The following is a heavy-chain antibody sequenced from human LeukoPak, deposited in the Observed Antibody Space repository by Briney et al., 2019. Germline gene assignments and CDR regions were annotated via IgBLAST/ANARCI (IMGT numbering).Heavy chain of an antibody. V-gene: IGHV1-69*13. CDR3: ASFGLRYSTYRSGGSCYSHLQH. J-gene: IGHJ1*01. CDR2: IIPIFGTA. Sequence: SVKVSCKASGGTFSSYAISWVRQAPGQGLEWMGGIIPIFGTANYAQKFQGRVTITADESTSTAYMELSSLRSEDTAVYYCASFGLRYSTYRSGGSCYSHLQHWGQGTLVTVSS. D-gene: IGHD2-15*01. CDR1: GGTFSSYA.